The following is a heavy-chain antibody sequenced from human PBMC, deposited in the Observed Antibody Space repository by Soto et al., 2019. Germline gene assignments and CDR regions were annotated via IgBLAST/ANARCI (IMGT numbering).Heavy chain of an antibody. CDR2: SRNKAASYTT. Sequence: EVQLVESGGGLVQPGGSLKLSCVASGFTFSDHYMDWVRRAPGKGLEWVGRSRNKAASYTTEYAASVKGRFTISRDDSKKLLFLQMDSLKTEDTAVYYCTRVRYCSGSGCVWGCDFWGQGILVTVSS. V-gene: IGHV3-72*01. CDR1: GFTFSDHY. D-gene: IGHD2-15*01. CDR3: TRVRYCSGSGCVWGCDF. J-gene: IGHJ4*02.